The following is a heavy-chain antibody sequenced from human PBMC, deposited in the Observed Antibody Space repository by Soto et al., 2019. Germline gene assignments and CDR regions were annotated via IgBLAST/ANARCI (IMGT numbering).Heavy chain of an antibody. CDR3: TTDRGRRAGYAQDY. J-gene: IGHJ4*02. D-gene: IGHD5-18*01. Sequence: EVQLVESGGGLVKPGGSLRLSCAASVFTFSDAWMSWVRQAPGKGLEWVGRIKSKTDGGTTDYAAPVKGRFTISRDDSKDTLYLQMNSLKTDDTAVYYCTTDRGRRAGYAQDYWGQGTLVTVSS. V-gene: IGHV3-15*01. CDR1: VFTFSDAW. CDR2: IKSKTDGGTT.